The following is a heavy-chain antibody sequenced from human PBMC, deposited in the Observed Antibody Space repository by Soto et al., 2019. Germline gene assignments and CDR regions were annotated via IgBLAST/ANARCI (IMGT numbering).Heavy chain of an antibody. CDR2: INAGNGNT. J-gene: IGHJ4*02. V-gene: IGHV1-3*01. Sequence: ASGKVSCKASGYTFTSYAMHWVRQAPGQRLEWMGWINAGNGNTKYSQKFQGRVTITRDTSASTAYMELSSLRSEDTAVYYCAMSIVVVTAADYWGQGSLVTV. D-gene: IGHD2-21*02. CDR3: AMSIVVVTAADY. CDR1: GYTFTSYA.